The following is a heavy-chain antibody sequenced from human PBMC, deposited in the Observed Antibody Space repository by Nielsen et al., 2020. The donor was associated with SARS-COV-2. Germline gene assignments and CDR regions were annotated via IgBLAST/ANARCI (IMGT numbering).Heavy chain of an antibody. Sequence: PGKGLEWIGYIYYSGSTYYNPSLKSRVTISVDTSKNQFSLKLSSVTAADTAVYYCARYYSGSYYFDYWGQGTLVTVSS. V-gene: IGHV4-30-4*01. J-gene: IGHJ4*02. CDR3: ARYYSGSYYFDY. CDR2: IYYSGST. D-gene: IGHD1-26*01.